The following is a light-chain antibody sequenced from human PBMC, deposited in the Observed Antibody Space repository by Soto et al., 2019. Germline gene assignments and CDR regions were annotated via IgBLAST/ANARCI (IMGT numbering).Light chain of an antibody. CDR3: SSYKSGGTLVV. CDR2: GVS. J-gene: IGLJ2*01. CDR1: SSDVGGFDY. Sequence: QSALTQPASVSGSPGHSITISCTGTSSDVGGFDYVSWYQPHPGKVPKLIIYGVSYRPSGVSDRFSGSKSGHTASLTISALQDEDEAHYYCSSYKSGGTLVVFGGGTKVTVL. V-gene: IGLV2-14*01.